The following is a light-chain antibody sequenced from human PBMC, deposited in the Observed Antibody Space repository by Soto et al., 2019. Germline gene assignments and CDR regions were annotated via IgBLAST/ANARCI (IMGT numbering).Light chain of an antibody. Sequence: QSVLTQPPSASGTPGQRVTISCSGSSSNIGRNAVNWYQQLPGTVPKLLIYGNYQRPSGVPDRFSGSESATSASLAISGLQSEDEADYYCAAWDDSLKSWVFGGGTQLTFL. V-gene: IGLV1-44*01. CDR3: AAWDDSLKSWV. CDR2: GNY. J-gene: IGLJ3*02. CDR1: SSNIGRNA.